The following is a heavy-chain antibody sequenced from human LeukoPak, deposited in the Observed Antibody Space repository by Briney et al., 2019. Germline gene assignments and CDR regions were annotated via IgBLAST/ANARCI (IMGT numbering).Heavy chain of an antibody. CDR3: AGQRDNLSWFDP. CDR2: IHSSGNI. D-gene: IGHD1-1*01. CDR1: GGSISGYY. J-gene: IGHJ5*02. Sequence: SEPLSLTCTVSGGSISGYYWSWIRQPAGKGLEWIGRIHSSGNINYNASLKSRLSMSVDSSKNQFTLRLSSMTAADTAVYYCAGQRDNLSWFDPWGQGTLVTVSS. V-gene: IGHV4-4*07.